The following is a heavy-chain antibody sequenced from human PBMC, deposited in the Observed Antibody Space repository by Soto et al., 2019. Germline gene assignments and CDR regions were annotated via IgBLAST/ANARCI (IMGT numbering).Heavy chain of an antibody. V-gene: IGHV1-18*04. Sequence: ASVRVSCKASGYTFIRYGVNWVRQAPGQGLEWMGWISVYNGNTNYAQKLQGRVTMTTDTSTSTAYMDLRSPTSDDTAVYYCARTELAAIPTPFDYWGQGTVVTVSS. CDR3: ARTELAAIPTPFDY. CDR1: GYTFIRYG. CDR2: ISVYNGNT. J-gene: IGHJ4*02. D-gene: IGHD2-21*02.